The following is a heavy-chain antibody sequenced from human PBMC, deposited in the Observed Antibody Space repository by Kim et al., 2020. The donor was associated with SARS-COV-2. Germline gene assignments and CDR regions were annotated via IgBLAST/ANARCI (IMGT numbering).Heavy chain of an antibody. J-gene: IGHJ4*02. Sequence: SETLSLTCTVSGGSISSYYWSWIRQPPGKGLEWIGYIYYSGSTNYNPSLKSRVTISVDTSKNQFSLKLSSVTAADTAVYYCARASGVATIPNFDYWGQGT. D-gene: IGHD5-12*01. CDR3: ARASGVATIPNFDY. V-gene: IGHV4-59*13. CDR2: IYYSGST. CDR1: GGSISSYY.